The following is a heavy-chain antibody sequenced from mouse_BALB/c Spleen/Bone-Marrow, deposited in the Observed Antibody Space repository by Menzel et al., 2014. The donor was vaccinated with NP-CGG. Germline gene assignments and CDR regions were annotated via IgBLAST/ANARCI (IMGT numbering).Heavy chain of an antibody. V-gene: IGHV1-77*01. J-gene: IGHJ3*01. CDR2: IYPGSGNT. D-gene: IGHD3-3*01. Sequence: VQLQQSGAELARPGASVKLSCKASGYTFTDYYINWVKQRTGQGLEWIGEIYPGSGNTYYNEKFKGKATLTADKSSSTAYMQHSSLTSEDSAVYFCAREGDPGAWFAYWGQGTLVTVSA. CDR1: GYTFTDYY. CDR3: AREGDPGAWFAY.